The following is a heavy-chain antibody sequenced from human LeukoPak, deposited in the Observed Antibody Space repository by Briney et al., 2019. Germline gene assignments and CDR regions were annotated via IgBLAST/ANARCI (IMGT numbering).Heavy chain of an antibody. V-gene: IGHV1-69*01. CDR3: ARSAEVVVAMIRGAIPFDY. J-gene: IGHJ4*02. Sequence: SVKVSCKASGGTFSSYAISWVRQAPGQGLEWMGGIIPIFGTANYAQKFQGRVTITADESTSTAYMELSSLRSEDTAVYYCARSAEVVVAMIRGAIPFDYWGQGTLVTVSS. D-gene: IGHD3-10*01. CDR2: IIPIFGTA. CDR1: GGTFSSYA.